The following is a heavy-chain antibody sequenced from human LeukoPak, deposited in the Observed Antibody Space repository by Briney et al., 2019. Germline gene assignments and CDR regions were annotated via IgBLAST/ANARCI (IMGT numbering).Heavy chain of an antibody. D-gene: IGHD3-3*01. CDR3: ATVMEVFGVVIRRTFDY. Sequence: ASVKVSCKVSGYTLTELSMHWVRQAPGKGLEWMGGFDPEDGETIYAQKFQGRVTMTEDTSTDTAYMELSSLRSEDTAVYYCATVMEVFGVVIRRTFDYWGQGTLVTVSS. V-gene: IGHV1-24*01. CDR1: GYTLTELS. J-gene: IGHJ4*02. CDR2: FDPEDGET.